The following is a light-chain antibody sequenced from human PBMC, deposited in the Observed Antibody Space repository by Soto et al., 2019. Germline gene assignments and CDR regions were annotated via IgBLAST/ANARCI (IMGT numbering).Light chain of an antibody. CDR3: QSYDTSLSGYV. V-gene: IGLV1-40*01. CDR1: SSNIGAGYD. CDR2: DNN. J-gene: IGLJ1*01. Sequence: QLVLTQPPSVSGAPGQRVTISCTGSSSNIGAGYDVHWYQHLPGTAPKLVIYDNNNRPSGVPDRLSGSKSGTSASLAITGLRAEDEADYYCQSYDTSLSGYVFGTGTKVTVL.